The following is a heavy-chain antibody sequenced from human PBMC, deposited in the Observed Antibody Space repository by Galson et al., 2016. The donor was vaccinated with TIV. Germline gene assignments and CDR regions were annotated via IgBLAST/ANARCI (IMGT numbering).Heavy chain of an antibody. CDR3: AKGDITKVRGGSYDF. J-gene: IGHJ4*02. CDR1: GFTFSNYA. Sequence: SLRLSCAASGFTFSNYAMTWARQAPGKGLEWVSGILGTGDTTYYADSVKGRFTISRDNSKNTLYLQINSLRDDDTALYYCAKGDITKVRGGSYDFWGQGSLVTVSS. CDR2: ILGTGDTT. D-gene: IGHD3-10*01. V-gene: IGHV3-23*01.